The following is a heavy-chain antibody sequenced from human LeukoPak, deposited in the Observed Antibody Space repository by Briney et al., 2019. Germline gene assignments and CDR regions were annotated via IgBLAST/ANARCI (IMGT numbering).Heavy chain of an antibody. J-gene: IGHJ4*02. CDR1: GGSISSSSYY. V-gene: IGHV4-39*01. Sequence: SETLSLTCTVSGGSISSSSYYWGWIRQPPGKGLEWIGSIYYSGSTYYNPSLKSRVTISVDTSKNQFSLKLSSVTAAVTAVYYCARHVPPGLHFDYWGQGTLVTVSS. CDR3: ARHVPPGLHFDY. CDR2: IYYSGST.